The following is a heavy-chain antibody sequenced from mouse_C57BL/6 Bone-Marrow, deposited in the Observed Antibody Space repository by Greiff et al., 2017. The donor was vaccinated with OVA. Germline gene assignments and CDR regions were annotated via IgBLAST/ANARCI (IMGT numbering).Heavy chain of an antibody. CDR2: IHPNSGST. CDR3: ARSPYYYGSTWFAY. D-gene: IGHD1-1*01. CDR1: GYTFTSYW. J-gene: IGHJ3*01. Sequence: QVQLQQPGAELVKPGASVKLSCKASGYTFTSYWMHWVKQRPGQGLEWIGMIHPNSGSTNYNEKFKSKATLTVDNSSSTAYMQLSSLTSEDSAVYYCARSPYYYGSTWFAYWGQGTLVTVSA. V-gene: IGHV1-64*01.